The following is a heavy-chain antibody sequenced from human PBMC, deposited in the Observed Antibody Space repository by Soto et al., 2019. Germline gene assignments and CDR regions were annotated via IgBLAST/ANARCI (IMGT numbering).Heavy chain of an antibody. Sequence: GGSLRLSCAASGFTFSSYAMSWVRQAPGKGLEWVSAISGSGGSTYYADSVKGRFTISRDNSKNTLYLQMNSLRAEDTAVYYCAKDWDYYDSSGYYYEPRDYWGQGTPVTVSS. CDR2: ISGSGGST. CDR3: AKDWDYYDSSGYYYEPRDY. D-gene: IGHD3-22*01. V-gene: IGHV3-23*01. CDR1: GFTFSSYA. J-gene: IGHJ4*02.